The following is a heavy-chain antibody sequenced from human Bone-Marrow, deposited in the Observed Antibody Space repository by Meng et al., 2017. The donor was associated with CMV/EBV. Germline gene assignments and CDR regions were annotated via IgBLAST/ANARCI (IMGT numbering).Heavy chain of an antibody. D-gene: IGHD6-6*01. J-gene: IGHJ6*02. Sequence: GESLKISCAASGFTFDDYAMHWVRQAPGKGLEWVSLISWDGGSTYYADSVKGRFTISRDNAKNSLYLQMNSLRAEDTALYYCAKDWAYSSSSGYYYYSMDVWGQGTTVTVSS. CDR1: GFTFDDYA. V-gene: IGHV3-43D*03. CDR2: ISWDGGST. CDR3: AKDWAYSSSSGYYYYSMDV.